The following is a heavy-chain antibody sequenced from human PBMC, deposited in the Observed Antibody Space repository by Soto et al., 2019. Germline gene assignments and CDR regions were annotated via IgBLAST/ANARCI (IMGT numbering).Heavy chain of an antibody. Sequence: PGGSLRLSCTASGFSFNTYSMNWVRQAPGKGLKWISYISSDSKTIDYSDSVKGRFTISRDNARNSLYLQMKSLRAEDTAVYYCARDRFGRFQRSGGDCHDIWGQGTRVTVSS. CDR2: ISSDSKTI. J-gene: IGHJ4*02. CDR3: ARDRFGRFQRSGGDCHDI. D-gene: IGHD2-21*02. V-gene: IGHV3-48*01. CDR1: GFSFNTYS.